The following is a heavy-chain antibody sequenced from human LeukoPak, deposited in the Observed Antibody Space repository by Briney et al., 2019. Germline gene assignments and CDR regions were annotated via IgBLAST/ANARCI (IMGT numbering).Heavy chain of an antibody. CDR1: GGSISSYY. J-gene: IGHJ5*02. Sequence: SETLSLTCTVSGGSISSYYWSWIRQPPGKGLEWIGYIYYSESTNYNPSLKSRVTISVDTSKNQISLKLSSVTAADTAVYYCARRSSTWYDHWGQGTLVTVSS. V-gene: IGHV4-59*08. CDR3: ARRSSTWYDH. CDR2: IYYSEST. D-gene: IGHD6-13*01.